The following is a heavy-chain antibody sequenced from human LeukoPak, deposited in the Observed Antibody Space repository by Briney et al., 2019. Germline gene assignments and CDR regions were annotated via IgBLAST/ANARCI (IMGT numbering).Heavy chain of an antibody. D-gene: IGHD6-6*01. CDR2: ISSSGSTI. J-gene: IGHJ4*02. CDR3: ARERAIASLRPYYFDY. CDR1: GFTFSDYY. V-gene: IGHV3-11*01. Sequence: PGGSLRLSCAASGFTFSDYYMSWIRQAPGKGLEWISYISSSGSTIYYADSVKGRFTISRDNARNSLYLQMNSPRAEDTAVYYCARERAIASLRPYYFDYWGQGTLVTVSS.